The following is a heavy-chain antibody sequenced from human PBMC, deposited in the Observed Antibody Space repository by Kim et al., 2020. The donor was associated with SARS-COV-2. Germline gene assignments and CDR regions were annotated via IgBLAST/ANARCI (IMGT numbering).Heavy chain of an antibody. V-gene: IGHV4-39*07. CDR3: ARDRITMVRGNWFDP. J-gene: IGHJ5*02. D-gene: IGHD3-10*01. Sequence: PSLKGRVTISVATSKNPFSLKLGSVTAADTAVYYCARDRITMVRGNWFDPWGQGTLVTVSS.